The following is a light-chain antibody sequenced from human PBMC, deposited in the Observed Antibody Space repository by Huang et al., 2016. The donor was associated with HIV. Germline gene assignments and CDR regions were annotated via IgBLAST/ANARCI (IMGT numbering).Light chain of an antibody. J-gene: IGKJ4*01. CDR3: QQYESWPPLT. Sequence: EIVMTQSPDTLSVSPGERATLSCRASQSVRDKLAWYQQKPGQAPRLLLHATSTRAAGVPARCSGSGSGTEFTVTISSLQSEDCGVYYCQQYESWPPLTFGGGTKVEIK. CDR1: QSVRDK. V-gene: IGKV3-15*01. CDR2: ATS.